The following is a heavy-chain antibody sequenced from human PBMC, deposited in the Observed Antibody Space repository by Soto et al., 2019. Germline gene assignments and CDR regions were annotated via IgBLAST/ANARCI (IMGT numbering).Heavy chain of an antibody. J-gene: IGHJ6*02. CDR2: IIPLFGTT. CDR1: EGTFNSYV. CDR3: ARGGTIFESSERYYHYGLDV. D-gene: IGHD3-3*01. Sequence: QVKLVQSRAEVKKPGSSVRVSCKASEGTFNSYVVSWVRQAPGQGLQWMGGIIPLFGTTNYAHQLEGRVTITADTSTTTAYMELSGLRPGDTAIYYCARGGTIFESSERYYHYGLDVWGQGTTVIVSS. V-gene: IGHV1-69*06.